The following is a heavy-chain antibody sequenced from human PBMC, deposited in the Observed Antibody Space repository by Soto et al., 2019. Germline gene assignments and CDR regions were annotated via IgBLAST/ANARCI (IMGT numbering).Heavy chain of an antibody. CDR2: ISYSGRT. CDR1: GGSINSYY. Sequence: SETLSLTCTVSGGSINSYYWSWIRQPPGKGLEWIGYISYSGRTNYSPSLKSRVTISVDTSKNQFSLKLNSVTAADTALYYCARVKMTTVADWGQGTLVTVAS. D-gene: IGHD4-17*01. J-gene: IGHJ4*02. V-gene: IGHV4-59*01. CDR3: ARVKMTTVAD.